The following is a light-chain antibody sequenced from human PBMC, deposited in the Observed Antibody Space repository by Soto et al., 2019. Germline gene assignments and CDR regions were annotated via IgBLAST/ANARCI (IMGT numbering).Light chain of an antibody. V-gene: IGKV1-39*01. CDR3: QQSFGTPCT. Sequence: DIQMTQSPSSLSASVGDRVTITCRASQSIATYLNWYQQKPGKAPKVLIYAASSLQSGVPSRFSDSGSGTDFTLTISSLQPEDFATYYCQQSFGTPCTFGQGTKLEIK. CDR1: QSIATY. J-gene: IGKJ2*02. CDR2: AAS.